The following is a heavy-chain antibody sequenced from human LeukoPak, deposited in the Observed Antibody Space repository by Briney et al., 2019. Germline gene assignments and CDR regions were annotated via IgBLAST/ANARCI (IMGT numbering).Heavy chain of an antibody. CDR1: GGSFSGYY. CDR3: ASYCSSTSCYDMDV. CDR2: INHSGST. Sequence: SETLSLTRAVYGGSFSGYYWSWIRQPPGKGLEWIGEINHSGSTNYNPSLKSRVTISVDTSKNQFSLKLSSVTAADTAVYYCASYCSSTSCYDMDVWGKGTTVTVSS. J-gene: IGHJ6*03. V-gene: IGHV4-34*01. D-gene: IGHD2-2*01.